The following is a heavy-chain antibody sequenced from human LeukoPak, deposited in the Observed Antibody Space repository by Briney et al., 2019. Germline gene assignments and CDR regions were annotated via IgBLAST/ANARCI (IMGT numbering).Heavy chain of an antibody. CDR2: IRYDGSNK. D-gene: IGHD3-3*01. J-gene: IGHJ4*02. Sequence: GGSLRLSCATSGFTFSSYGMHWVRQAPGKGLEWLAFIRYDGSNKYYADSVKGRFTISRDNSKNTLYLQMNSLRAEDRAVYYCAKDYDFWSGSYGLDYWGQGTLVTVSS. V-gene: IGHV3-30*02. CDR1: GFTFSSYG. CDR3: AKDYDFWSGSYGLDY.